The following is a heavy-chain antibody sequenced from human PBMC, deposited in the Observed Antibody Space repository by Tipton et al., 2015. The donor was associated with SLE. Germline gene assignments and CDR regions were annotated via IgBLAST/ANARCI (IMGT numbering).Heavy chain of an antibody. V-gene: IGHV4-59*11. CDR3: ASRASSSWYLDYYYMDV. J-gene: IGHJ6*03. CDR1: GGSISSHY. D-gene: IGHD6-13*01. CDR2: IYYSGST. Sequence: LRLSCTVSGGSISSHYWSWIRQPPGKGLEWIGYIYYSGSTNYNPSLKSRVTISVDTSKNQFSLKLSSVTAADTAVYYCASRASSSWYLDYYYMDVWGKGTTVTVSS.